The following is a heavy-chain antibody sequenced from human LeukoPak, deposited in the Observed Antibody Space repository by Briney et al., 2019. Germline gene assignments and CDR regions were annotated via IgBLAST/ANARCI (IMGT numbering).Heavy chain of an antibody. CDR1: GYSISSSYY. J-gene: IGHJ4*02. V-gene: IGHV4-38-2*02. CDR3: ARERREQLLPPYTRSVTYFDY. D-gene: IGHD2-2*01. Sequence: SETLSLTCTVSGYSISSSYYWGWIRQSPGKGLEWIGNIYHSGSTSYNPSLKRRVTISIDTSKNQFSLKLSSVTAADTAVYYCARERREQLLPPYTRSVTYFDYWGQGTLVTVSS. CDR2: IYHSGST.